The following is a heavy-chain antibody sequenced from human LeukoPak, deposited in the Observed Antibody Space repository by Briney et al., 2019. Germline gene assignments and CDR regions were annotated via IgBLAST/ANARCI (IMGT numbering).Heavy chain of an antibody. CDR1: GGSINTYY. CDR3: ARHFTTWPHYFDN. Sequence: SETLSLTCTVSGGSINTYYWSWIRQPPGKGLEWIAYIHYGGSTHYNPSLKSRVTISVDTSKDQFSLKVSSVTAADTAFYYCARHFTTWPHYFDNWGQGTLVTVSS. D-gene: IGHD1-26*01. J-gene: IGHJ4*02. CDR2: IHYGGST. V-gene: IGHV4-59*08.